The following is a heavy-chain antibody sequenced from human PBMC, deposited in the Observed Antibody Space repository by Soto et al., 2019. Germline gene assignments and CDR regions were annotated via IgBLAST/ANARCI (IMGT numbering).Heavy chain of an antibody. CDR1: GGAIISCGYS. J-gene: IGHJ5*02. V-gene: IGHV4-30-2*01. D-gene: IGHD2-2*01. Sequence: PSETLSLTCAVCGGAIISCGYSWSWIRQPPGKGLEWIGYIYHSGSTYYNPSLKSRVTISVDRSKNQFSLKLSSVTAADTAVYYCARVPDRWGQGTLVAVS. CDR2: IYHSGST. CDR3: ARVPDR.